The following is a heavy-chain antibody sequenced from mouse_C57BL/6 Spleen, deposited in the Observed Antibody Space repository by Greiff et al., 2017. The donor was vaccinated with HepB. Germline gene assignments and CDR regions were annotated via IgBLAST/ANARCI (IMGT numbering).Heavy chain of an antibody. V-gene: IGHV1-81*01. J-gene: IGHJ1*03. CDR2: IYPRSGNT. Sequence: VQLQQSGAELARPGASVKLSCKASGYTFTSYGISWVKQRTGQGLEWIGEIYPRSGNTYYNEKFKGKATLTADKSSSTAYMELRSLTSEDSAVYFCARSGLITTVVANWYFDVWGTGTTVTVSS. CDR1: GYTFTSYG. D-gene: IGHD1-1*01. CDR3: ARSGLITTVVANWYFDV.